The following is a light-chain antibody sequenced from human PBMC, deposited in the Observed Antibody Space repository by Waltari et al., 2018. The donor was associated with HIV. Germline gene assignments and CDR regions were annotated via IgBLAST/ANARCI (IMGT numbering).Light chain of an antibody. V-gene: IGLV2-14*03. J-gene: IGLJ3*02. Sequence: QSALTQPASVSGSPGQSITISCTGTSSDVGVYNYFSWYQRHPGKAPKLIIYDVSNRPSGVSNRFSGSKSGNRASLTISGLQAEDEADYYCSSYTSSSTRVFGGGTTVTVL. CDR2: DVS. CDR1: SSDVGVYNY. CDR3: SSYTSSSTRV.